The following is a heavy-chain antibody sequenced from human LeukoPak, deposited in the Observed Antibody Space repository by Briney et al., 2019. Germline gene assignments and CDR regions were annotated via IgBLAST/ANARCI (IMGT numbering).Heavy chain of an antibody. J-gene: IGHJ4*02. V-gene: IGHV1-2*02. Sequence: ASVKVSCKASGYTFTGYYMHWVRQAPGQGLEWMGWINPNTGGTNYAQKFQGRVTMTRDTSISTAYMELSRLRSDDTAVYHCARVPYGDYVADYWGQGTLVIVSS. D-gene: IGHD4-17*01. CDR2: INPNTGGT. CDR1: GYTFTGYY. CDR3: ARVPYGDYVADY.